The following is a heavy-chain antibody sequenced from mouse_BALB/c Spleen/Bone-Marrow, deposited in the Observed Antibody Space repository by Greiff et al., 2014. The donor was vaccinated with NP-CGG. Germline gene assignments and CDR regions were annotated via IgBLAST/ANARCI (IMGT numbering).Heavy chain of an antibody. D-gene: IGHD1-1*01. Sequence: LVKTGASVKISCKASGYSFTGYYMHWVKQSHGKSLEWIGYISCYNGATSYNQKFKGKATFTVDTSSSTAYMQFNSLTSEDSAVYYCARGIYYGSSSYFDYWGQGTTLTVFS. CDR3: ARGIYYGSSSYFDY. J-gene: IGHJ2*01. CDR2: ISCYNGAT. V-gene: IGHV1S34*01. CDR1: GYSFTGYY.